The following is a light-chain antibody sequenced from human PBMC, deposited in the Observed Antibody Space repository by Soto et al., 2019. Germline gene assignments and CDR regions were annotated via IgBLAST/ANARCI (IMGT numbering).Light chain of an antibody. CDR3: QQSYSTPPWT. CDR2: DAS. CDR1: QSIRSY. J-gene: IGKJ1*01. Sequence: DIQLTQSPSSLSASVGEKVTITCRASQSIRSYLNWVQQKPGKAPKLLIYDASSLQTGVPSRFSGSGSGTDFSLTISSLQPEDFATYYCQQSYSTPPWTFGQGTKV. V-gene: IGKV1-39*01.